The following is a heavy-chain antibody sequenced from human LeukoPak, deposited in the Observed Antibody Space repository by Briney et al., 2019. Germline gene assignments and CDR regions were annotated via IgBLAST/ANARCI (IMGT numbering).Heavy chain of an antibody. CDR3: ARGGYDILFDY. CDR2: IYYSGST. V-gene: IGHV4-59*12. D-gene: IGHD3-9*01. J-gene: IGHJ4*02. CDR1: GGSISSYY. Sequence: SETLSLTCTVSGGSISSYYWSWIRQPPGKGLEWIGYIYYSGSTNYNPSLKSRVTISVDTSKNQFSLKLSSVTAADTAVYYCARGGYDILFDYWGQGTLVTVSS.